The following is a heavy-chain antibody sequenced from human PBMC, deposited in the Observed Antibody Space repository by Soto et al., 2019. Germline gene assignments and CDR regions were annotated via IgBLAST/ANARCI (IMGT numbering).Heavy chain of an antibody. D-gene: IGHD3-22*01. CDR2: IYHSGST. CDR3: ARSPYYYDSSGRYY. V-gene: IGHV4-30-2*01. Sequence: SETLSLTCAVSGGSISSGGYSWSWIRQPPGKGLEWIGYIYHSGSTYYNPSLKSRVTISVDRSKNQFSLKLSSVTAADTAVYYCARSPYYYDSSGRYYWGQGTLVTVSS. J-gene: IGHJ4*02. CDR1: GGSISSGGYS.